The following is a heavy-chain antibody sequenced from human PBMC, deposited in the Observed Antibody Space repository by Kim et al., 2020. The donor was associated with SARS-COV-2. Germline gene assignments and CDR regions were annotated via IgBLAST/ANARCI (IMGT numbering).Heavy chain of an antibody. CDR2: ISYDGSNK. J-gene: IGHJ4*02. CDR1: GFTFSSYG. CDR3: AKGEMATTFSYYFDY. D-gene: IGHD5-12*01. V-gene: IGHV3-30*18. Sequence: GGSLRLSCAASGFTFSSYGMHWVRQARGKGLEWVAVISYDGSNKYYADSVKGRFTISRDNSKNTLYLKMNSLRAEDTAVYYCAKGEMATTFSYYFDYWGQGTLVTVSS.